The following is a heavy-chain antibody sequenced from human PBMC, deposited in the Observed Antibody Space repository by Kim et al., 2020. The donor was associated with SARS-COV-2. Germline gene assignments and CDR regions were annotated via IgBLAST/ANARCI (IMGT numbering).Heavy chain of an antibody. CDR3: ARGTRHLVVRGRGYYYID. D-gene: IGHD2-15*01. V-gene: IGHV4-34*01. J-gene: IGHJ6*03. Sequence: SETLSLTCAVYGGSFSGYYWSWIRQPPGKGLEWIGEINHSGSTNYNPSLKSRGTISVDTSKNQFSLKLSSVTAADTAVYYCARGTRHLVVRGRGYYYID. CDR1: GGSFSGYY. CDR2: INHSGST.